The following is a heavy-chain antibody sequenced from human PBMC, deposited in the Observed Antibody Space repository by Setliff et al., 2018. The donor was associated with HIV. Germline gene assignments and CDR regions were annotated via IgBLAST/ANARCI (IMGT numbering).Heavy chain of an antibody. CDR1: GGSISSDPYY. D-gene: IGHD3-3*01. J-gene: IGHJ4*02. CDR2: MSTSGSS. CDR3: ARICRNFWSGCVADS. Sequence: PSETLSLTCTVSGGSISSDPYYWGWIRQPPGKGLEWIGSMSTSGSSFYDPSLKSRVTISVEPSKNQFSLKVKSVTAADTAIYYCARICRNFWSGCVADSWGQGTLVTVSS. V-gene: IGHV4-39*07.